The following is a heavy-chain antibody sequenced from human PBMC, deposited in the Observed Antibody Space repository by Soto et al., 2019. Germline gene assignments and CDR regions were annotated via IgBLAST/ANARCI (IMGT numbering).Heavy chain of an antibody. J-gene: IGHJ5*02. CDR2: ISPSGDFT. Sequence: QVQLVQSGAEVKRPGASVKVSCKASGFTLTTFYMHWVRQAPGQGLEWMGVISPSGDFTSYAQTFQGRVTVTRDTSTSTVYMEVNSLRSEDTAVYYCAREPPRSGQLDHWGQGTLVTVSS. V-gene: IGHV1-46*01. CDR1: GFTLTTFY. CDR3: AREPPRSGQLDH. D-gene: IGHD6-19*01.